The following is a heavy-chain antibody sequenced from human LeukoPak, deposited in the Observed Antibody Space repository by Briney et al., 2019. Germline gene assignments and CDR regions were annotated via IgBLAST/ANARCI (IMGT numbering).Heavy chain of an antibody. CDR3: ARRPITMVRGVILYGMDV. J-gene: IGHJ6*04. CDR2: IYHSGST. D-gene: IGHD3-10*01. CDR1: GGSISSGAYS. Sequence: SETLSLTCAVSGGSISSGAYSWSWIRQPPGKGLEWIGYIYHSGSTYYSPSLKSRVTISVDRSKNQFSLKLSSVTAADTAVYYCARRPITMVRGVILYGMDVWGKGTTVTVSS. V-gene: IGHV4-30-2*01.